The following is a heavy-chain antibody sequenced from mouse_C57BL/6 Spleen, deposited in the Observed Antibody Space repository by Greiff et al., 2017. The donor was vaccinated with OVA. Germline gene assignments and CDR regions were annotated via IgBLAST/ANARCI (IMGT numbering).Heavy chain of an antibody. CDR3: ARWGDYDEGAYDFDY. D-gene: IGHD2-4*01. CDR2: IHPTSGST. V-gene: IGHV1-64*01. Sequence: QVQLQQPGAELVKPGASVKLSCKASGYTFTSYWMHWVKQRPGQGLEWIGNIHPTSGSTNYNEKFKSKATLTVDKSSSTAYMQLSRLTSEDSAVXYRARWGDYDEGAYDFDYWGQGTTLTVSS. J-gene: IGHJ2*01. CDR1: GYTFTSYW.